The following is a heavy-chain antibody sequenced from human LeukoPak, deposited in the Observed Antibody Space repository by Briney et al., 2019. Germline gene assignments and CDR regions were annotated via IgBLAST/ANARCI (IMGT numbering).Heavy chain of an antibody. J-gene: IGHJ4*02. CDR1: GFTFSNYW. Sequence: GGSLRLSCAASGFTFSNYWMHWVRQAPGEALMWVSRIKSDGSSTTYADSVKGRFTISRDNAKNTLYLQMNSLRAEDTAVYYCAKQLGYCSDGSCYLPYWGQGTLVTVSS. V-gene: IGHV3-74*01. CDR3: AKQLGYCSDGSCYLPY. D-gene: IGHD2-15*01. CDR2: IKSDGSST.